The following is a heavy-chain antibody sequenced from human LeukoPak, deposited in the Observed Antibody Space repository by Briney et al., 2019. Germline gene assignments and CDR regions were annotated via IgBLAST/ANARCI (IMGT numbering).Heavy chain of an antibody. J-gene: IGHJ4*02. D-gene: IGHD3-10*01. Sequence: ASVTVSCKASGYTFTGYYMHWVRQAPGQGLEWMGWINPNSGGTNYAQKFQGRVTMTRDTSISTAYMELSRLRSDDTAVYYCARADSGYGPGYFDYWGQGTLVTVSS. CDR3: ARADSGYGPGYFDY. V-gene: IGHV1-2*02. CDR1: GYTFTGYY. CDR2: INPNSGGT.